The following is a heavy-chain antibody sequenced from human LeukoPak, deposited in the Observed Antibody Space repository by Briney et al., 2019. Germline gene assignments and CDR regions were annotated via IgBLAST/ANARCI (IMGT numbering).Heavy chain of an antibody. V-gene: IGHV1-2*02. Sequence: ASVKVSCKAYGYTFAGYCMHWGPQAPGQGLEWMGWINPNSGGTNYAQKFQGRVTMTRDTSISTAYMELSRLRSDDTAVYYCFAAAGTDYWGQGTLVTVSS. CDR3: FAAAGTDY. J-gene: IGHJ4*02. CDR2: INPNSGGT. CDR1: GYTFAGYC. D-gene: IGHD6-13*01.